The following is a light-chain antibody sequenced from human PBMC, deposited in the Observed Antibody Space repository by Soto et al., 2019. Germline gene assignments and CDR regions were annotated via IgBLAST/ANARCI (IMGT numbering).Light chain of an antibody. V-gene: IGKV1-39*01. CDR1: QGISTY. J-gene: IGKJ5*01. CDR2: AAS. Sequence: DIQMTQSPSSLSASVGDRVTITCRASQGISTYLNWYQQKPGKAPKLLIYAASSLQSGVPSRFSGSGSETDFTLTISSLQPEDFATYSCQQSYSTPGITFGHGTRLEIK. CDR3: QQSYSTPGIT.